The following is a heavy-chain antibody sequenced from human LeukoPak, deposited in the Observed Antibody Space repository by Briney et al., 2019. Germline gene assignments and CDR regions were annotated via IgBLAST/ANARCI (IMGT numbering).Heavy chain of an antibody. CDR1: GFTFSSYW. V-gene: IGHV3-7*01. CDR2: IKQDGSEK. Sequence: GGSLRLSCAASGFTFSSYWMSWARQAPGTGLEWVANIKQDGSEKYYVDSVKGRFTISRDNAKNSLYLQMNSLRAEDTAVYYCASLDGDAWWHYWGQGTLVTVSS. D-gene: IGHD2-15*01. J-gene: IGHJ4*02. CDR3: ASLDGDAWWHY.